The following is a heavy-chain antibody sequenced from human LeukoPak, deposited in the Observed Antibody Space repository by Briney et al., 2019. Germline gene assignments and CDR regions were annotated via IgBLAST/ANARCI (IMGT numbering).Heavy chain of an antibody. J-gene: IGHJ4*02. Sequence: GGSLRLSCAASGFTFSSYGMSWVRQAPGKGLEWVANIQQDGSEKYYMDSVKGRFTISRDNAKNSLYLQMNSLRAEDTAVYYCARDSSYYYDSSGYYNGWGQGTLVTVSS. D-gene: IGHD3-22*01. CDR2: IQQDGSEK. CDR3: ARDSSYYYDSSGYYNG. CDR1: GFTFSSYG. V-gene: IGHV3-7*01.